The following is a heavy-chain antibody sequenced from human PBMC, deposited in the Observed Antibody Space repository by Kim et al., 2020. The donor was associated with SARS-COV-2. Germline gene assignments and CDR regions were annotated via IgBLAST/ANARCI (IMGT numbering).Heavy chain of an antibody. Sequence: GGSLRLSCAASGFTFSSYGMHWVRQAPGKGLEWVAVISYDGSNKYYADSVKGRFTISRDNSKNTLYLQMNSLRAEDTAVYYCAKGRAGHYYGMDVWGQATTVTVSS. J-gene: IGHJ6*02. V-gene: IGHV3-30*18. CDR2: ISYDGSNK. CDR1: GFTFSSYG. CDR3: AKGRAGHYYGMDV. D-gene: IGHD6-13*01.